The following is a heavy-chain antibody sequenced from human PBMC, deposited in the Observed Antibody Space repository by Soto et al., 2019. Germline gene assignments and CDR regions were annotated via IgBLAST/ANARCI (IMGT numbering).Heavy chain of an antibody. J-gene: IGHJ6*03. Sequence: SETLSLTCTVSGGSISSYYWSWIRQPPGKGLEWIGYIYYSGSTNYNPSLKSRVTISVDTSKNQFSLKLSSVTAADTAVYYCARVTHYDFWSGYSLLPSYYYYYMDVWGKGTTVTVSS. CDR1: GGSISSYY. V-gene: IGHV4-59*01. CDR2: IYYSGST. D-gene: IGHD3-3*01. CDR3: ARVTHYDFWSGYSLLPSYYYYYMDV.